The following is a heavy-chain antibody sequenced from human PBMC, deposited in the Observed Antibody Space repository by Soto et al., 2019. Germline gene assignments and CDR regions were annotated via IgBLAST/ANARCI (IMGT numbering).Heavy chain of an antibody. J-gene: IGHJ2*01. D-gene: IGHD4-4*01. CDR1: GFTFSSHV. Sequence: EVQLLESGGGLVQPGGSLRLSCAASGFTFSSHVMSWVRQAPAKGLEWVSSVTGSGAGTYYADSVKGRFTISRDNSKNTLYLQMNSLRAEDTAMYYCARRDVTSIRYFDLWGRGTLVTVSS. CDR3: ARRDVTSIRYFDL. CDR2: VTGSGAGT. V-gene: IGHV3-23*01.